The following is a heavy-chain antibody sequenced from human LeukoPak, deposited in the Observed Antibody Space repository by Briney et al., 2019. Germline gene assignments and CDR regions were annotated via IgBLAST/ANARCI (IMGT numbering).Heavy chain of an antibody. CDR3: ARALTLYSYGQGY. Sequence: GGSLRLPCAASGFTFSSYSMNWVRQAPGKGPEWVSSISSSSSYIYYADSVKGRFTISRDNAKNSLYLQMNSLRAEDTAVYYCARALTLYSYGQGYWGQGTLVTVSS. CDR2: ISSSSSYI. CDR1: GFTFSSYS. J-gene: IGHJ4*02. V-gene: IGHV3-21*01. D-gene: IGHD5-18*01.